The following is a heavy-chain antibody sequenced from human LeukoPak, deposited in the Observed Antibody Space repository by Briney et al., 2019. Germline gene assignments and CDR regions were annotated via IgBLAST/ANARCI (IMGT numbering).Heavy chain of an antibody. J-gene: IGHJ4*02. V-gene: IGHV1-24*01. Sequence: ASVKVSCKVSGYTLTELSMHWVRQAPGKGLEWVGGFDPEDGETIYAQKFQGRVTMTEDTSTDTAYMELSSLRSEDTAVYYCATNDLGYCSSTSCRSFDYWGQGTLVTVSS. CDR2: FDPEDGET. CDR1: GYTLTELS. D-gene: IGHD2-2*01. CDR3: ATNDLGYCSSTSCRSFDY.